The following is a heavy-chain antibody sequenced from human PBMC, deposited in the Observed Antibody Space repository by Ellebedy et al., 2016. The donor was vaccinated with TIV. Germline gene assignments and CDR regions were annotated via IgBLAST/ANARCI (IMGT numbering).Heavy chain of an antibody. Sequence: AASVKVSCKASGYTFIGYYIHWVRQAPGQGLECMGWINPDTGGTNYAQRFRGRVTMTRDTSISTVYMELRRSRFDDTAIYYCARGHNGFDSWFDPWGQGTLVTVSS. CDR1: GYTFIGYY. CDR2: INPDTGGT. V-gene: IGHV1-2*02. D-gene: IGHD5-12*01. J-gene: IGHJ5*02. CDR3: ARGHNGFDSWFDP.